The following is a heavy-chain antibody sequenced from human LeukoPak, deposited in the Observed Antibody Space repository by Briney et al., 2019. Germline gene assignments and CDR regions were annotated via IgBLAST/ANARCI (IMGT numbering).Heavy chain of an antibody. V-gene: IGHV3-23*01. J-gene: IGHJ4*02. CDR1: GFTFSSYS. CDR2: ISGSGGST. CDR3: AKATYFLEWLPYHYFDY. Sequence: GGSLRLSCTASGFTFSSYSMNWVRQAPGKGLEWVSAISGSGGSTYYADSVKGRFTISRDNSKNTLYLQMNSLRAEDTAVYYCAKATYFLEWLPYHYFDYWGQGTLVTVSS. D-gene: IGHD3-3*01.